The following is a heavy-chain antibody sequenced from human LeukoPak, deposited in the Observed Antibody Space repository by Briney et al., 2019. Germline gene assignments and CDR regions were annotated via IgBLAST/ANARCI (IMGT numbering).Heavy chain of an antibody. Sequence: PGGSLRLSCAASGFTFSSYWMSWIRQPPGKGLEWIGYIYYSGSTNYNPSLKSRVTISVDTSKNQFSLKLSSVTAADTAVYYCAGDSSGYYYAVDYWGQGTLVTVSS. J-gene: IGHJ4*02. CDR3: AGDSSGYYYAVDY. CDR2: IYYSGST. CDR1: GFTFSSYW. D-gene: IGHD3-22*01. V-gene: IGHV4-59*01.